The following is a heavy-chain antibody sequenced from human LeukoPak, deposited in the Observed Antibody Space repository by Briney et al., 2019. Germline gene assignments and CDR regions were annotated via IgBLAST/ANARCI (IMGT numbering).Heavy chain of an antibody. CDR2: IYTSGST. V-gene: IGHV4-4*09. J-gene: IGHJ4*02. Sequence: KPSETLSLTCTVSGGSISSYYWSWIRQPPGKGLEWIGYIYTSGSTNYNPSLKSRVTISVDTSKNQFSLKLSSVTAADTAVYYCARHKVSSIAARPHFDYWGQGTLVTVSS. CDR3: ARHKVSSIAARPHFDY. D-gene: IGHD6-6*01. CDR1: GGSISSYY.